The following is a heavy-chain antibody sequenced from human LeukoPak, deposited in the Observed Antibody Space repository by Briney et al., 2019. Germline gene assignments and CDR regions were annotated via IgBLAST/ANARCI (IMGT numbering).Heavy chain of an antibody. CDR2: INWNGAST. V-gene: IGHV3-20*01. Sequence: GGSLRLSCAASGFSFGTYGMSWVRQVPGKGLEWVSGINWNGASTVYADSVKGRFTISRDNAKNSLYLQMNSLRAEDTAVYHCARYGGTIDYWGQGTLVTVSS. J-gene: IGHJ4*02. CDR1: GFSFGTYG. D-gene: IGHD2-15*01. CDR3: ARYGGTIDY.